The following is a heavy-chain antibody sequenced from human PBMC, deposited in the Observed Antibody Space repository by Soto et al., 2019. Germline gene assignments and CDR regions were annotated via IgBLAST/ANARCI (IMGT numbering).Heavy chain of an antibody. J-gene: IGHJ5*02. CDR2: TRNKANSYTT. CDR1: GFTFSDHY. CDR3: DRSSGHLAGDYDNWFDP. V-gene: IGHV3-72*01. D-gene: IGHD4-17*01. Sequence: EVQLVESGGGLVQPGGSLRLSCAASGFTFSDHYMDWVRQAPGKGLEWVGRTRNKANSYTTEYAASVTGRFTISRDDSQNSLYLQLNSLKTEDTAVYYCDRSSGHLAGDYDNWFDPWGQGTLVTVSS.